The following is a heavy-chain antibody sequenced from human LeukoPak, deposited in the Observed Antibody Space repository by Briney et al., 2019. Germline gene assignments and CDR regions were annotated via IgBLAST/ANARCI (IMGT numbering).Heavy chain of an antibody. V-gene: IGHV1-2*02. D-gene: IGHD2-21*02. CDR1: GYTFTGYY. CDR2: INPNSGGT. J-gene: IGHJ3*02. CDR3: ARSVPPTYCGGDCYYAFDI. Sequence: ASVKVSCKASGYTFTGYYMHWVRQAPGQGLEWMGWINPNSGGTNYAQKFQGRVTMTRDTSISTAYMELSSLRSEDTAVYYCARSVPPTYCGGDCYYAFDIWGQGTMVTVSS.